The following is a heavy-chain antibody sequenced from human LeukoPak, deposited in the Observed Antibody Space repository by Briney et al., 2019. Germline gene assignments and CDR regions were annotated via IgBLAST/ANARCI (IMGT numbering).Heavy chain of an antibody. V-gene: IGHV3-11*04. CDR2: ISSSGSTI. CDR3: AGAFVGATLPFDY. Sequence: PGGSLRLSCAASGFTLSDYYMSWIRQAPGKGLEWVSYISSSGSTIYYADSVKGRFTISRDNAKNSLYLQMNSLRAEDTAVYYCAGAFVGATLPFDYWGQGTLVTVSS. CDR1: GFTLSDYY. J-gene: IGHJ4*02. D-gene: IGHD1-26*01.